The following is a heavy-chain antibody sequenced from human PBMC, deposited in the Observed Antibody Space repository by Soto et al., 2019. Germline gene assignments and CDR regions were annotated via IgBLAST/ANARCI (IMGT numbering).Heavy chain of an antibody. CDR3: ARDRCSGGSCYSVY. V-gene: IGHV4-39*02. Sequence: SETLSLTCTVSGGSISSSSYYWGWIRQPPGKGLEWIGSIYYSGSTYYNPSLKSRVTISVDTSKNQFSLKLSSVTAADTAVYYCARDRCSGGSCYSVYWGQGTLVTVSS. D-gene: IGHD2-15*01. CDR1: GGSISSSSYY. J-gene: IGHJ4*02. CDR2: IYYSGST.